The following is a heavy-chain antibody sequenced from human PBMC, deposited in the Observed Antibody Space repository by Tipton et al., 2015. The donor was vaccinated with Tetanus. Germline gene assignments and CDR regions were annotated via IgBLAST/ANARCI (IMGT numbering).Heavy chain of an antibody. J-gene: IGHJ4*02. D-gene: IGHD2-15*01. Sequence: SLRLSRAACGFIFSSYGTHWVRQAPGKGLAWVAVSWYDDTDKYYAHPVKGRLTISSDNSKNTLYLQMNSLRDEGTAVYYCAREADCSGGSCFSGGFGNWGQGTRVAVSS. CDR2: SWYDDTDK. CDR3: AREADCSGGSCFSGGFGN. CDR1: GFIFSSYG. V-gene: IGHV3-33*01.